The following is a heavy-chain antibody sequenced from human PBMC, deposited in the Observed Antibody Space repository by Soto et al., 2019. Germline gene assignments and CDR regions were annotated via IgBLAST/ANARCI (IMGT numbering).Heavy chain of an antibody. D-gene: IGHD6-19*01. Sequence: EVQLVESGGGLVQPGGSLRLSCAASGFTFSTYAMHWVRQAPGKGLEYVSAITSNGGNTYYANSVKGRFTISRDNSKNTLYLQMGSLRPEDMAVYYCARAGVSGWFMVWGQGTLVTVCS. CDR3: ARAGVSGWFMV. V-gene: IGHV3-64*01. CDR2: ITSNGGNT. CDR1: GFTFSTYA. J-gene: IGHJ4*02.